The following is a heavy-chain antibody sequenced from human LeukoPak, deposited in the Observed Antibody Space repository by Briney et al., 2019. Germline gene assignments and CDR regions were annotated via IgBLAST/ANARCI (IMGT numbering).Heavy chain of an antibody. V-gene: IGHV1-2*06. CDR3: ARGAAAGYFEY. CDR1: GYTFTGYY. D-gene: IGHD6-13*01. J-gene: IGHJ4*02. CDR2: INPNSGGT. Sequence: ASVKVSCKASGYTFTGYYMHWVRQAPGQGLEWMGRINPNSGGTNYAQKFQGRVTMTRDTSTSTVYMELSSLRFEDTAVYYCARGAAAGYFEYWGQGTLVTVSS.